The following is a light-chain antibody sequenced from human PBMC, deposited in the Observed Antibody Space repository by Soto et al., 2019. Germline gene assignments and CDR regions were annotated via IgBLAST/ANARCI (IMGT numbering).Light chain of an antibody. CDR1: QSVGTT. Sequence: EIGMTQSPATLSVSPGERVTLSCRASQSVGTTLAWYQQKPGQPPRLIIRGASTRATGIPDRFGGSGSGTEFTLTISSLQSEDFAVYYCQQYSTWLSFGGGTKVEIK. CDR3: QQYSTWLS. CDR2: GAS. J-gene: IGKJ4*01. V-gene: IGKV3-15*01.